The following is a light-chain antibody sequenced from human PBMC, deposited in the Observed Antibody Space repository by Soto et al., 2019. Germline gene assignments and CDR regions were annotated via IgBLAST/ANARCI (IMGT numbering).Light chain of an antibody. CDR2: EVV. CDR1: KNDIGVYDF. CDR3: KSYAGSNTYV. J-gene: IGLJ1*01. V-gene: IGLV2-8*01. Sequence: QLVLTQPPSASGSPGQSVTISCTGTKNDIGVYDFVSWYQHHPGKAPRLIIYEVVQRPSGVPDRFSGSKSGNTASLTDSGLQAADEADYFCKSYAGSNTYVFGSGTKLTVL.